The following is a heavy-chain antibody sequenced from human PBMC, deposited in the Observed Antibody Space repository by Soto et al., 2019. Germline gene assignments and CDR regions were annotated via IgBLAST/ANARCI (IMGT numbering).Heavy chain of an antibody. J-gene: IGHJ4*02. Sequence: SETLSLTCTVSGGSISSYYWSRIRQPPGKGLEWIGYIYYSGSTNYNPSLKSRVTISVDTSKNQFSLRAEDTGVYYCARDLEMATRTSDYWGQGTLVTVSS. CDR2: IYYSGST. V-gene: IGHV4-59*01. CDR3: ARDLEMATRTSDY. D-gene: IGHD5-12*01. CDR1: GGSISSYY.